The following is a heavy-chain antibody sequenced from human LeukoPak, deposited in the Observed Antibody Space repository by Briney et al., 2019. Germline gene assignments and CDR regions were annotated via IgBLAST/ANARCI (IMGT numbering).Heavy chain of an antibody. D-gene: IGHD3-22*01. CDR1: GGSFSGYY. V-gene: IGHV4-34*01. CDR2: INHSGSI. Sequence: SETLSLTCAVYGGSFSGYYWSWIRQPPGKGLEWIGEINHSGSINYNPSLKSRVTISVDTSKNQFSLKLSSVTAADTAVYYCARALYYYDSSGYYRYYYYYGMDVWGQGTTVTVSS. CDR3: ARALYYYDSSGYYRYYYYYGMDV. J-gene: IGHJ6*02.